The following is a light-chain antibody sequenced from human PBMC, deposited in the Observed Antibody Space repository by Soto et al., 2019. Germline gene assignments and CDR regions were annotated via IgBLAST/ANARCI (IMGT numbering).Light chain of an antibody. Sequence: EIVMTQSPATLSVSPGERATLSCRASQSVSSNLAWYQQKPGQAPRLLIYGASTRATGIPARFSGSGSGTEFTLTISSLQSEDFAVYFCQQYKHWPPWTFGQGTKVEIK. V-gene: IGKV3-15*01. J-gene: IGKJ1*01. CDR2: GAS. CDR1: QSVSSN. CDR3: QQYKHWPPWT.